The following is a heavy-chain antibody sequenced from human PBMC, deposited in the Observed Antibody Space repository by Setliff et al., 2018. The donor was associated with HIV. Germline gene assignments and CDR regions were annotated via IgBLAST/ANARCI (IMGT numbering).Heavy chain of an antibody. CDR2: IYWDDDY. Sequence: SGPTLVNPTQTLTLTCAFSGFSLSTSGVGVGWIRQPTGKALEWLALIYWDDDYRYSPSLMSRLTITKDTSKNQVVLTMTNMDPVDTATYFCALSPGNCSPTSCTFDYWGQGTLVTVSS. CDR1: GFSLSTSGVG. V-gene: IGHV2-5*02. J-gene: IGHJ4*02. CDR3: ALSPGNCSPTSCTFDY. D-gene: IGHD2-2*01.